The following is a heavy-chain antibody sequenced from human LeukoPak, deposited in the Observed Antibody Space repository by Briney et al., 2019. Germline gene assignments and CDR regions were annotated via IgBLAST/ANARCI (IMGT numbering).Heavy chain of an antibody. D-gene: IGHD6-13*01. V-gene: IGHV3-33*01. Sequence: PGRSLRLPCAASGFTFSSYGMHWVRQAPGKGLEWVAVIWYDGSNKYYADSVKGRFTISRDNSKNTLYLQMNSLRAEDTAVYYCARAAAGTGVNYYYYGMDVWGQGTTVTVSS. J-gene: IGHJ6*02. CDR2: IWYDGSNK. CDR1: GFTFSSYG. CDR3: ARAAAGTGVNYYYYGMDV.